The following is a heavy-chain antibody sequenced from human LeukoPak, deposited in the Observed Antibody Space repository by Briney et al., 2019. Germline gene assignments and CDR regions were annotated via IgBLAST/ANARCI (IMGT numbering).Heavy chain of an antibody. D-gene: IGHD4-23*01. J-gene: IGHJ4*02. CDR2: IYGSNAAT. Sequence: ASVKVSCKASGYTFTSYAMHWVRQAPGQGLEWMGCIYGSNAATRQSQKFQGRLTISRDTSAATGYMELNSLRSEDTAVYYCARGWLAETTVVTPYNYWGQGTLVTVSS. CDR1: GYTFTSYA. V-gene: IGHV1-3*01. CDR3: ARGWLAETTVVTPYNY.